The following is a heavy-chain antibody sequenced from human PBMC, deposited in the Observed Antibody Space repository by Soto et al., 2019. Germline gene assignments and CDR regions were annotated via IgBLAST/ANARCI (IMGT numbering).Heavy chain of an antibody. CDR3: ASHGQYSSSWYVASYYYYGMDV. CDR1: GGSISSSRDY. D-gene: IGHD6-13*01. CDR2: IYYSGST. Sequence: PSETLSLPCTVPGGSISSSRDYLGWLRQPPGKGLEWIGSIYYSGSTYYNPSLKSRVTISVDTSKNQFSLKLSSVTAADTAVYYCASHGQYSSSWYVASYYYYGMDVWCQGTTVT. J-gene: IGHJ6*02. V-gene: IGHV4-39*01.